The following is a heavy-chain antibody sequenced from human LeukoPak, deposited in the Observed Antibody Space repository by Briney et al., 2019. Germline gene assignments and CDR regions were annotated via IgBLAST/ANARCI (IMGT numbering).Heavy chain of an antibody. Sequence: GGSLRLSCAASGFTFSGSAMHWVRQASGKGLEWVANIKQDGSEKYYVDSVKGRFTISRDNAKNSLYLQMNSLRAEDTAVYYCAREITVTTSFDYWGQGTLVTVSS. CDR3: AREITVTTSFDY. V-gene: IGHV3-7*01. CDR2: IKQDGSEK. J-gene: IGHJ4*02. D-gene: IGHD4-17*01. CDR1: GFTFSGSA.